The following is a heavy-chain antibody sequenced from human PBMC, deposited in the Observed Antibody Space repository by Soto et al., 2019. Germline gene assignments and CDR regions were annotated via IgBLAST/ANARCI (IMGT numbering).Heavy chain of an antibody. J-gene: IGHJ4*02. Sequence: EVQLLESGGGLVQPGGSLRLSCAASGFTFSSYAMSWVRRAPGKGLEWVANIKQDGSDKNYVGSVKGRFTISRDNAKNSLYLQMNSLRVEDTAVYYCARDVSGKLGHDSWGQGTLVTVSS. CDR2: IKQDGSDK. D-gene: IGHD3-10*01. CDR1: GFTFSSYA. V-gene: IGHV3-7*01. CDR3: ARDVSGKLGHDS.